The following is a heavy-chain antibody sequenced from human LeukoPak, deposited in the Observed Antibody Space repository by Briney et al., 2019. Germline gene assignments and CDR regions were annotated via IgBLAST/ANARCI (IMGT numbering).Heavy chain of an antibody. CDR1: GGSISSYY. D-gene: IGHD3-9*01. CDR2: IYYSGST. V-gene: IGHV4-59*01. J-gene: IGHJ4*02. Sequence: SETLSLTCTVSGGSISSYYWGWIRQPPGKGLEWIGYIYYSGSTNYNPSLKSRVTISVDTSKNQFSLRLSSVTAADTAVYYCAKDSSSYFDWLSGNNIDYWGQGTLVTVSS. CDR3: AKDSSSYFDWLSGNNIDY.